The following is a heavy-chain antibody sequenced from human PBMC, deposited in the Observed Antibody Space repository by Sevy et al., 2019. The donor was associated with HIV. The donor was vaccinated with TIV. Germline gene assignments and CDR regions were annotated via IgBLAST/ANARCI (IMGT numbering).Heavy chain of an antibody. Sequence: ASVKVSCKASGGTFSSYAISWVRQAPGQGLEWMGGIIPIFGTANYAQKFQGRVTITADESTSTAYMELSSLRSEDTAVYYCVRDNWNDYRRIKYNWFDPWGQGTLVTVSS. CDR1: GGTFSSYA. J-gene: IGHJ5*02. CDR2: IIPIFGTA. D-gene: IGHD1-20*01. CDR3: VRDNWNDYRRIKYNWFDP. V-gene: IGHV1-69*13.